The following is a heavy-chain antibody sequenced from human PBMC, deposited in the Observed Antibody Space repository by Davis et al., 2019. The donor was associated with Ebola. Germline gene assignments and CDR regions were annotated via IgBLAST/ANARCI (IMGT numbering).Heavy chain of an antibody. CDR2: IYHSGST. J-gene: IGHJ4*02. V-gene: IGHV4-34*01. D-gene: IGHD5-12*01. CDR1: GFTFSSYS. CDR3: ARGPRWLRSHFDY. Sequence: ESLKISCAASGFTFSSYSMNWVRQPPGKGLEWIGEIYHSGSTNYNPSLKSRVTISVDKSKNQFSLKLSSVTAADTAVYYCARGPRWLRSHFDYWGQGTLVTVSS.